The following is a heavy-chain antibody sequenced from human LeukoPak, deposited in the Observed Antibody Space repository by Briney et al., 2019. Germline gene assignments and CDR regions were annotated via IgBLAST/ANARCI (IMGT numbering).Heavy chain of an antibody. CDR2: IYYSGST. Sequence: SETLSLTCTVSGGSISSSSYYWGWIRQPPGKGLEWIGSIYYSGSTYYNPSLKSRVTISVDTSKNQFSLKLSSVTAADTAVYYCARAFRYCSSTSCNAYYYYMDVWGKGTTVTVSS. D-gene: IGHD2-2*01. V-gene: IGHV4-39*07. CDR3: ARAFRYCSSTSCNAYYYYMDV. CDR1: GGSISSSSYY. J-gene: IGHJ6*03.